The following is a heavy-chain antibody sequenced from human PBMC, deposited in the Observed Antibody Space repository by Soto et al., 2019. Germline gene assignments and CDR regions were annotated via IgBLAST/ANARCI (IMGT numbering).Heavy chain of an antibody. J-gene: IGHJ5*02. Sequence: QSGGSLRLSCAASGFTFSSYWMHWVRQAPGKGLVWVSCINNDGTTTKYADSVKGRFTISRDNAKNTLYLQMDSLRAEDTSLYYCLRGYTSFEGYFDPWGQGTLVTVSS. V-gene: IGHV3-74*01. CDR3: LRGYTSFEGYFDP. CDR2: INNDGTTT. D-gene: IGHD1-1*01. CDR1: GFTFSSYW.